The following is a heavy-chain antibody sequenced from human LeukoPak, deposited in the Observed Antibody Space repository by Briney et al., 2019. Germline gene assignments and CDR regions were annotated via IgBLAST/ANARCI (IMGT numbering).Heavy chain of an antibody. V-gene: IGHV4-59*01. CDR1: GGSISSYY. D-gene: IGHD2-2*01. CDR3: ARLFQLQHSDAFDI. J-gene: IGHJ3*02. CDR2: IYYSGST. Sequence: SETLSLACPVSGGSISSYYWSWIRQPPGNWMEWIGYIYYSGSTNYNPSLKSRVTISVDTSKNQFSLKLSSVTAADTAVYYCARLFQLQHSDAFDIWGQGTMVTVSS.